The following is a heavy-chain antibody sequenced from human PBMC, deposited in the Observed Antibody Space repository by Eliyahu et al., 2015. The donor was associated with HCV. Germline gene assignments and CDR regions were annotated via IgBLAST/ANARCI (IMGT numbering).Heavy chain of an antibody. J-gene: IGHJ3*02. D-gene: IGHD3-22*01. V-gene: IGHV3-33*01. CDR3: ARDAPADYYDSSGSWDAFDI. CDR1: TFSSYG. Sequence: TFSSYGMHWVRQAPGKGLEWVAVIWYDGSNKYYADSVKGRFTISRDNSKNTLYLQMNSLRAEDTAVYYCARDAPADYYDSSGSWDAFDIWGQGTMVTVSS. CDR2: IWYDGSNK.